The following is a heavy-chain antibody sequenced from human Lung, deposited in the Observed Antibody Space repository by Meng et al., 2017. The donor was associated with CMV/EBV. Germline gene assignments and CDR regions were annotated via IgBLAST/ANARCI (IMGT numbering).Heavy chain of an antibody. V-gene: IGHV4-4*02. CDR1: GGSISSSNW. CDR2: IYHSGST. CDR3: ASFPPPGKQWLVTDY. D-gene: IGHD6-19*01. Sequence: QVQRKERGPGPVKPSGPLSLTCAVSGGSISSSNWWSWVRQPPGKGLEWIGEIYHSGSTNYNPSLKSRVTISVDKSKNQFSLKLSSVTAADTAVYYCASFPPPGKQWLVTDYWGQGTLVTVSS. J-gene: IGHJ4*02.